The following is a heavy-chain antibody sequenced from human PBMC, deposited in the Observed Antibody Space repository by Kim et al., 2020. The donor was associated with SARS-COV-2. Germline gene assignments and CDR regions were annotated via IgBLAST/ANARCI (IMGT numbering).Heavy chain of an antibody. V-gene: IGHV1-69*13. J-gene: IGHJ3*02. CDR2: IIPLFGTA. CDR1: GGTFSSYA. Sequence: SVKVSCKASGGTFSSYALAWVRQAPGQGLEWMGGIIPLFGTAHYAQKFQGRVSMTADASTSTAYMELRGLRSDDTAMYFCARGMGSDAGSFDIWGHGTMVTVSS. D-gene: IGHD1-26*01. CDR3: ARGMGSDAGSFDI.